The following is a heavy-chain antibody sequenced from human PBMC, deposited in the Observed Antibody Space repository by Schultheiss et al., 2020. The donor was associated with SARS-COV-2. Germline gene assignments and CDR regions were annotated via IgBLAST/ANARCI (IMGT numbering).Heavy chain of an antibody. J-gene: IGHJ6*02. V-gene: IGHV1-8*03. Sequence: GESLKISCKASGYTFTSYDINWVRQATGQGLEWMGWMNPNSGNTGYAQKFQGRVTITRNTSISTAYMELSSLRSEDTAVYYCASSPRTAELTFPGRDYYYGMDVWGQGTTVTVSS. CDR1: GYTFTSYD. D-gene: IGHD3-16*01. CDR2: MNPNSGNT. CDR3: ASSPRTAELTFPGRDYYYGMDV.